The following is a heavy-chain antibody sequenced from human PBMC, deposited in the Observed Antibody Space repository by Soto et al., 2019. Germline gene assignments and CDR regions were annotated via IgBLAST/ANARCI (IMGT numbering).Heavy chain of an antibody. D-gene: IGHD5-18*01. V-gene: IGHV3-48*03. CDR3: ARGYSIGYGFDY. Sequence: EVQLVESGGGLVQPGGSLRLSCAASGFSFSNYEMNWVRQAPGKGLEWVSFISTTSTTYYADSMKGRFTFSRDNAKNSLFLQMNSLRAEDTAVYYCARGYSIGYGFDYWGQGTLVTVSS. CDR2: ISTTSTT. CDR1: GFSFSNYE. J-gene: IGHJ4*02.